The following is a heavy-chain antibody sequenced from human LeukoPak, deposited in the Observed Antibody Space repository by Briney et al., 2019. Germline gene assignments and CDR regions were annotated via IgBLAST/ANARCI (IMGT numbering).Heavy chain of an antibody. Sequence: PGGSLRLSCAASGFTFSSYAMSWVRQAPGKGLEWVSSISSSSSYIYYADSVKGRFTISRDNAKNSLYLQMNSLRAEDTAVYYCARDKSGWYSCWFDPWGQGTLVTVSS. CDR3: ARDKSGWYSCWFDP. D-gene: IGHD6-19*01. V-gene: IGHV3-21*01. J-gene: IGHJ5*02. CDR2: ISSSSSYI. CDR1: GFTFSSYA.